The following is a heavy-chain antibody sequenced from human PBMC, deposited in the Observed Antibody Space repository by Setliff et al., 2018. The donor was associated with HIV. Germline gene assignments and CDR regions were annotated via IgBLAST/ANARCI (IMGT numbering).Heavy chain of an antibody. D-gene: IGHD2-21*01. CDR3: ARYLISTESVVVITPLAFDM. V-gene: IGHV1-69*13. CDR2: IIPIFGST. CDR1: GGTFSNYA. Sequence: SVKVSCKASGGTFSNYAISWVRQAPGQGLEWMGGIIPIFGSTKYAQKFQDRVTITADESTRTAYMELSSLRSEDTAVYYCARYLISTESVVVITPLAFDMWGQGTMVTVSS. J-gene: IGHJ3*02.